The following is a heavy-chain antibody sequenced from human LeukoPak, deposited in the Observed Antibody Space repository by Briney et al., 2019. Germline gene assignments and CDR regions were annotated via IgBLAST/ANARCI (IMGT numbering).Heavy chain of an antibody. CDR2: ISYDGSNK. V-gene: IGHV3-30-3*01. D-gene: IGHD2-2*02. CDR1: GFTFSSYA. CDR3: AKAPNPCTSSNCYNSYYYSRDA. Sequence: PGKSLRLSCGASGFTFSSYAMHWVRQAPGKGLEWVAVISYDGSNKYYADSVKGRFTISRDNSKITLYLQTNSLRTEDTAVYYCAKAPNPCTSSNCYNSYYYSRDAGGKGPTFTVSS. J-gene: IGHJ6*04.